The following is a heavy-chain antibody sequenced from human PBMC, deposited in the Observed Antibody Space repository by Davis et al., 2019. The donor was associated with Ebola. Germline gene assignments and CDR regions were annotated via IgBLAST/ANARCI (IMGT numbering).Heavy chain of an antibody. J-gene: IGHJ4*02. CDR1: GLTLSDAW. Sequence: ESLKISCAASGLTLSDAWMTWVRQPPGKGLEWIGSIYHSGSSYYYPSLKSRATISVDTSKNQFSLKLRSVTSADTAVYYCARGGRWVPAATEVDYWGQGTLVTVSS. D-gene: IGHD2-2*01. CDR2: IYHSGSS. V-gene: IGHV4-38-2*01. CDR3: ARGGRWVPAATEVDY.